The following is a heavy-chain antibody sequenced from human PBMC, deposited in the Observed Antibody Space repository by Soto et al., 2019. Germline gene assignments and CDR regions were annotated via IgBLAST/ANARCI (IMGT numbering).Heavy chain of an antibody. J-gene: IGHJ4*02. D-gene: IGHD6-19*01. V-gene: IGHV3-74*01. Sequence: EVQLVESGGGLVQPGGSLRLSCAASGFTFSRYWMHWVRQAPGKGLVWVSRINSAGSTTNYAHSVKGRFTISRDHAKNTLFLQMNSLRAEDTAVYYCARSSGWYVGWGQGTLVTVSS. CDR3: ARSSGWYVG. CDR1: GFTFSRYW. CDR2: INSAGSTT.